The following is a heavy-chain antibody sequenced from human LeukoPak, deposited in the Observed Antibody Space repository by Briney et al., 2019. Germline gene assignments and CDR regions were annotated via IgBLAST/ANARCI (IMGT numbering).Heavy chain of an antibody. CDR1: GYSFTNYW. J-gene: IGHJ4*02. CDR2: IYPESSDT. V-gene: IGHV5-51*01. CDR3: ARLQTWADY. D-gene: IGHD3-16*01. Sequence: GESLKISCKGSGYSFTNYWIAWVRQMPGKGLEWMGIIYPESSDTRYSPSFQGQVSISADKSISTAYLQWSSLKASDTAMYYCARLQTWADYWGQGTLVTVSS.